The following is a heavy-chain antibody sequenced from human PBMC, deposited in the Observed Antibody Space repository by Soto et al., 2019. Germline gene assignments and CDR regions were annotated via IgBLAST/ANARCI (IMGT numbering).Heavy chain of an antibody. V-gene: IGHV3-53*05. CDR1: GFTVSSNY. J-gene: IGHJ4*02. Sequence: PGGSLRLSCAASGFTVSSNYMSWVRQAPGKGLEWVSVIYSGGSTYYADSVKGRFTISRDNSKNTLYLQMSSLRAEDTAAYYCVKDRRSGSYPLRFDYWGQGTLVTVSS. CDR3: VKDRRSGSYPLRFDY. CDR2: IYSGGST. D-gene: IGHD3-10*01.